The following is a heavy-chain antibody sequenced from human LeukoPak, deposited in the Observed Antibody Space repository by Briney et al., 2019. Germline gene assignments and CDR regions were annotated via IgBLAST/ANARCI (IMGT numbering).Heavy chain of an antibody. CDR1: GGSISNYY. Sequence: SETQSLTCTVSGGSISNYYWSWIRQPPGKGLEWIGYIYYSGSTNYNPSLKSRVTISVDTSKNQFSLKLSSVTAADTAVYYCVRRFDPWGRGTLVTVSS. J-gene: IGHJ5*02. CDR3: VRRFDP. V-gene: IGHV4-59*01. CDR2: IYYSGST.